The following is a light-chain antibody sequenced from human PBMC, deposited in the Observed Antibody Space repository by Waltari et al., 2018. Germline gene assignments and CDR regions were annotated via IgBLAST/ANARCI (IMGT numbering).Light chain of an antibody. CDR1: QIVGTN. V-gene: IGKV3-11*01. Sequence: IVLTQSPATLSLSAGESATLSCRASQIVGTNLAWYQKRPGQAPRLLIYDAFDRAAGVPARFSGSSSGVEFTLTISSLEPEDSGVYFCQQRYKWPHSFGGGTKVEI. CDR3: QQRYKWPHS. J-gene: IGKJ4*01. CDR2: DAF.